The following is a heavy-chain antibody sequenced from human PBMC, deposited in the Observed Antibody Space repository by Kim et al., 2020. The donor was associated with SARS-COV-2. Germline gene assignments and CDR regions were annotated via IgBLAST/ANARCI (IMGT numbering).Heavy chain of an antibody. D-gene: IGHD3-3*01. J-gene: IGHJ4*02. CDR3: ARELSTIFDRTFDY. V-gene: IGHV3-48*03. Sequence: DSWKGRFTISRDNAKNSRDLQINSLRAEDTAVYYCARELSTIFDRTFDYWGQGTLVTVSS.